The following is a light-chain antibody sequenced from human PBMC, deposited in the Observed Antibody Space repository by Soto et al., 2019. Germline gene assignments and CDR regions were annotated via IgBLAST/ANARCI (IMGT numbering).Light chain of an antibody. CDR2: ATA. CDR3: KQYGSPPRYA. V-gene: IGKV3-20*01. J-gene: IGKJ2*01. CDR1: QSVVSKF. Sequence: EIVLTQSPGTLSLSPGERATLSCRASQSVVSKFFAWYQQKPGQAPRLLIHATASRATGIPDRFSGSGSVTDFTLTISRLVPEDFAVYYCKQYGSPPRYAFGQGTKLEIK.